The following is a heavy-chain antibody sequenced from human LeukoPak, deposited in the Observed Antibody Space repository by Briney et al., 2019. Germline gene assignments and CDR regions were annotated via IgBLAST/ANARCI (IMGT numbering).Heavy chain of an antibody. CDR1: GYTFTSYG. CDR2: IIPIFGTA. D-gene: IGHD2-21*01. CDR3: ARDRIVVDPTDDYYYYYGMDV. Sequence: GASVKVSCKASGYTFTSYGISWVRQAPGQGLEWMGGIIPIFGTANYAQKFQGRVTITADESTSTAYMELSSLRSEDTAVYYCARDRIVVDPTDDYYYYYGMDVWGQGTTVTVSS. J-gene: IGHJ6*02. V-gene: IGHV1-69*13.